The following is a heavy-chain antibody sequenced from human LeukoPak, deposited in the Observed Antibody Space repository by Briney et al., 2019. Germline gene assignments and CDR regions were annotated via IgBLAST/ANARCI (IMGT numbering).Heavy chain of an antibody. V-gene: IGHV1-2*02. CDR3: ARDGGFCTTSTCSEGHAFDI. D-gene: IGHD2-2*01. CDR1: GYTFTGYY. Sequence: ASVKVSCKASGYTFTGYYMHWVRQAPGQGLEWMGWINPNSGGTNYAQKFQGRVTMTRDTSISTVYMELSRLRSDDTAVYYCARDGGFCTTSTCSEGHAFDIWGQGTMVTVSS. CDR2: INPNSGGT. J-gene: IGHJ3*02.